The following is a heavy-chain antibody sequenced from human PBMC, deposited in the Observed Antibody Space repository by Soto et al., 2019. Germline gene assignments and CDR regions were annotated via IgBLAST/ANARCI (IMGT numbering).Heavy chain of an antibody. CDR2: ISAYNGNT. CDR3: ASDLAPKDY. CDR1: GYTFTNYA. Sequence: QVQLVQSGAAVKKPGASVKVSCKASGYTFTNYAISWVRQAPGQGLEWMGWISAYNGNTNYAQKLQGKVTMTTDTSTSADYMELRSLRSDDRAVYYCASDLAPKDYGGQGTLVTVSS. V-gene: IGHV1-18*01. J-gene: IGHJ4*02.